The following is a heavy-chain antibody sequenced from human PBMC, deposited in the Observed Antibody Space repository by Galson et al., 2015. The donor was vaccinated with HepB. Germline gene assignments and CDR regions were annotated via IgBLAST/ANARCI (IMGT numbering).Heavy chain of an antibody. J-gene: IGHJ4*02. V-gene: IGHV3-21*01. CDR2: IDPISSAR. CDR1: GFDFSTYT. CDR3: ARDHSALAFYYFDY. Sequence: SLRLSCAASGFDFSTYTMPWVRQAPGKGLEWVSSIDPISSARYYADSVKGRFTISRDNAKKSLFLQMDSLRAEDTAVYYCARDHSALAFYYFDYWGQGTLATVSS. D-gene: IGHD5-18*01.